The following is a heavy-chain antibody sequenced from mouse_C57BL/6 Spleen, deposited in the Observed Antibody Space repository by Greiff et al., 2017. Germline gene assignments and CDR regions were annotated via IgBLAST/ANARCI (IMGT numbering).Heavy chain of an antibody. CDR3: ARSDYDGRGYYAMDY. CDR1: GYTFTSYW. CDR2: INPSNGGT. J-gene: IGHJ4*01. Sequence: QVQLQQPGTELVKPGASVKLSCKASGYTFTSYWMHWVKQRPGQGLEWIGNINPSNGGTNYNEKFKSKATLTVDKSSSTAYMQLSSLTSEDSAVYYCARSDYDGRGYYAMDYWGQGTSVTVSS. D-gene: IGHD2-4*01. V-gene: IGHV1-53*01.